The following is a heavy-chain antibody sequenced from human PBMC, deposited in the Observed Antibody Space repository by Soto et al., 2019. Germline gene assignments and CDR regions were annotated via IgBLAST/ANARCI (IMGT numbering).Heavy chain of an antibody. D-gene: IGHD3-22*01. CDR2: IYYSGST. CDR3: ARPRGDSSVYFDY. Sequence: QLQLQESGPGLVKPSETLSLTCTVSGGSISSSSYYWGWIRQPPGKGLEWIGSIYYSGSTYYNPSLKSRVTISVDTSKNQFSLKLSSVTAADTAVYYCARPRGDSSVYFDYWGQGTLVTVSS. CDR1: GGSISSSSYY. V-gene: IGHV4-39*01. J-gene: IGHJ4*02.